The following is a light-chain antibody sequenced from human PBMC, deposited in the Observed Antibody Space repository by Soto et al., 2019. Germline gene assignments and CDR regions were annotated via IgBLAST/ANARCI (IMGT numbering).Light chain of an antibody. J-gene: IGKJ1*01. CDR3: QHYNSYSEA. Sequence: DIQMTQSPSTLSGSVGDRVTITCLASQTISSWLAWYQQKPGKAPKLLIYKASTLKSGVPSRFSGSGSGTECTLTISSLQPDDVATYYCQHYNSYSEAFCQGTKVDIK. CDR2: KAS. CDR1: QTISSW. V-gene: IGKV1-5*03.